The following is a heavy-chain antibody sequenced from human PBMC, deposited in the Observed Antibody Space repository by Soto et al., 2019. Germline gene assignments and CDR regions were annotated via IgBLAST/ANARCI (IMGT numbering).Heavy chain of an antibody. D-gene: IGHD3-3*01. Sequence: QVQLQESGPGLVKPSETLSLTCTVSGGDISTYYWTWIRQLAGKGLEWIGRIYSSGSTKYNPSLKRRVTMSLDTSKNQFSMRLSSVTAADTAVYYCARGQRFSDWFDPWCQGTLVTVSS. V-gene: IGHV4-4*07. J-gene: IGHJ5*02. CDR3: ARGQRFSDWFDP. CDR1: GGDISTYY. CDR2: IYSSGST.